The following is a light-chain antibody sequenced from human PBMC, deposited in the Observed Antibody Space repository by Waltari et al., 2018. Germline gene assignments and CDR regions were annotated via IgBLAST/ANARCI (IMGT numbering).Light chain of an antibody. J-gene: IGKJ2*03. CDR3: QQSFSSPHG. V-gene: IGKV1-39*01. Sequence: DIQMTQSPSSLSASVGDRVTITCRAIHTISNYLNWYQQKPGKAPKLLIFAASDLQSGVPSRFSGSGSGTDFALTISSLQPEDFATYYCQQSFSSPHGFGQGTKLQIK. CDR2: AAS. CDR1: HTISNY.